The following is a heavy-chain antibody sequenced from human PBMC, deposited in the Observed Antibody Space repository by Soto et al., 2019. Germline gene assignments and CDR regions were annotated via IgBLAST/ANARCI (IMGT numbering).Heavy chain of an antibody. CDR2: VNHSGST. Sequence: QVQLQQWGAGLLKPSETLSLTCAVYGGSFSGYYWGWIRQPPGKGLEWIGEVNHSGSTNYNPPLKSRVTISVDTSKTQFSLKLSSVTAADTAVYYCARGWSGLVIIRFDPWGQGTLVTVSS. D-gene: IGHD3-9*01. V-gene: IGHV4-34*01. CDR1: GGSFSGYY. J-gene: IGHJ5*02. CDR3: ARGWSGLVIIRFDP.